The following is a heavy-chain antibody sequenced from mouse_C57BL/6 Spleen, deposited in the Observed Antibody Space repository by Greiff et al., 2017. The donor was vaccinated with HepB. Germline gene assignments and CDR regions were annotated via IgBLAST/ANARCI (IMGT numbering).Heavy chain of an antibody. J-gene: IGHJ2*01. Sequence: VQLQESGAELVRPGASVTLSCKASGYTFTDYEMHWVKQTPVHGLEWIGAIDPETGGTAYNQKFKGKAILTADKSSSTAYMELRSLTSEDSAVYYCTRSLITTVVEGYFDYWGQGTTLTVSS. CDR2: IDPETGGT. V-gene: IGHV1-15*01. D-gene: IGHD1-1*01. CDR3: TRSLITTVVEGYFDY. CDR1: GYTFTDYE.